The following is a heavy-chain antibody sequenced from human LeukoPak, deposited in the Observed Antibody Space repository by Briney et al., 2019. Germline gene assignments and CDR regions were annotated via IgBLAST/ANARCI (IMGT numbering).Heavy chain of an antibody. J-gene: IGHJ4*02. D-gene: IGHD3-3*01. CDR2: INHSGST. CDR1: GGSFSGYY. CDR3: ARLDYDFWSGTNY. Sequence: SETLSLTCAVYGGSFSGYYWSWIRQPPGKGLEWIGEINHSGSTNYNPSLKSRVTISVDTSKNQFSLKLSSVTAADTAVYYCARLDYDFWSGTNYWGQGTLVTVSS. V-gene: IGHV4-34*01.